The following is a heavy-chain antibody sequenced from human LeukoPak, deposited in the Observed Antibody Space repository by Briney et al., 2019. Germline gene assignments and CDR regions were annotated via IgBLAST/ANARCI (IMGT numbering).Heavy chain of an antibody. V-gene: IGHV3-23*01. J-gene: IGHJ3*02. CDR3: AKEAQELELSYGAFDI. CDR1: GFTFTSYA. Sequence: PGGSLRLSCAASGFTFTSYAVSWVRQAPGKGLEWVSSVSGRGDNTYYADSVKGRFTISRDNSKNTLDLQMNSLRAEDTALYYCAKEAQELELSYGAFDIWGQGTMVTVSS. CDR2: VSGRGDNT. D-gene: IGHD1-7*01.